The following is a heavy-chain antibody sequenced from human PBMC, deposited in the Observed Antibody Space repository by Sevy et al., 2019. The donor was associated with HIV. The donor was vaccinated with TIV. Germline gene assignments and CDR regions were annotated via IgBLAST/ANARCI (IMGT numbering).Heavy chain of an antibody. V-gene: IGHV3-74*01. D-gene: IGHD1-26*01. CDR2: IKGDGSTT. Sequence: GGSLRLSCAASGFTFSRDYMHWVRQAPGKGLEWVAHIKGDGSTTRYVDSVKGRFTISRDNAKNTVYLQMNSLRAEDSAVYYCARETRSIDDWGQGTLVTVSS. J-gene: IGHJ4*02. CDR1: GFTFSRDY. CDR3: ARETRSIDD.